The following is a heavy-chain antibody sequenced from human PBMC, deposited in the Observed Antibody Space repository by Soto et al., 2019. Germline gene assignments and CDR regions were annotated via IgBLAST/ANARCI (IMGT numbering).Heavy chain of an antibody. V-gene: IGHV4-59*08. Sequence: PSETLSLTCTVSGGSISSYYWSWIRQPPGKGLEWIGYIYFRGTTNYNPSLKSRVTMSADTSKNQFSMRLSSVTAADTAVYYCTDMRGQWLPRDWDRGIMVTVSS. CDR1: GGSISSYY. J-gene: IGHJ4*02. D-gene: IGHD6-19*01. CDR3: TDMRGQWLPRD. CDR2: IYFRGTT.